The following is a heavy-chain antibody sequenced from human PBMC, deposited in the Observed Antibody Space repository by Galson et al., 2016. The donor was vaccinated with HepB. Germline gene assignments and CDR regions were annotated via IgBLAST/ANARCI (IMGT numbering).Heavy chain of an antibody. D-gene: IGHD3-10*01. J-gene: IGHJ4*02. CDR1: GFSLRSNGLG. Sequence: PALVKPTQTLTLTCPFSGFSLRSNGLGVAWIRQAPGKALEWLALIYWDDDKRYSPPLRSRLALTADTSKHQVVLTMTNMDPVDTGTYYCAQLAYHSGSGAEYYLDYWGQGTLVTVSS. V-gene: IGHV2-5*02. CDR2: IYWDDDK. CDR3: AQLAYHSGSGAEYYLDY.